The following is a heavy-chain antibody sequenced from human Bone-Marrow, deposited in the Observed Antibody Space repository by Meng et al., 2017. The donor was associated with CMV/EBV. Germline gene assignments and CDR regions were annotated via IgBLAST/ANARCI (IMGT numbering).Heavy chain of an antibody. V-gene: IGHV3-30*04. D-gene: IGHD4-23*01. CDR3: ARDVTTLGYSGMDV. J-gene: IGHJ6*02. CDR1: SGFTLSGYT. Sequence: GESLKISCVASSGFTLSGYTMHWDRQAPGKGLEWVALISYDGSTEYYADSVRGRFSISRDNSKNTLYVHMNSLRPEDTGIYYCARDVTTLGYSGMDVWGQGTTVTVSS. CDR2: ISYDGSTE.